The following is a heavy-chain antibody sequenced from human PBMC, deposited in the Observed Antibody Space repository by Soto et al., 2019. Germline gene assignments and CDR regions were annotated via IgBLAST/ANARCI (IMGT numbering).Heavy chain of an antibody. CDR2: ISYDGTNK. CDR3: AKDLWLSSSAFEYYYGMDV. Sequence: GGSLRLSCAASGFAFSSYGMHWVRQAPGKGLEWVAVISYDGTNKYYADSVKGRFTLSRDNSKNTLYLQMNSLGVEDTAVYYCAKDLWLSSSAFEYYYGMDVWGRGTTVTVSS. CDR1: GFAFSSYG. D-gene: IGHD6-13*01. V-gene: IGHV3-30*18. J-gene: IGHJ6*02.